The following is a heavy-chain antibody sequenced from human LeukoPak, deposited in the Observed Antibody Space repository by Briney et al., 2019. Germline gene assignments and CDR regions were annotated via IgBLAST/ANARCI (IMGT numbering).Heavy chain of an antibody. CDR3: AKPRSDY. CDR1: GFTFSNYA. CDR2: ISGSGGGT. J-gene: IGHJ4*02. Sequence: GGSLRLSCAASGFTFSNYAMSWVRQAPGKGLEWVSAISGSGGGTYYADSVKGRFTLSRDNSKNTLYLQMNRLRVEDTAVYYCAKPRSDYWGQGTLVTVSS. V-gene: IGHV3-23*01. D-gene: IGHD6-13*01.